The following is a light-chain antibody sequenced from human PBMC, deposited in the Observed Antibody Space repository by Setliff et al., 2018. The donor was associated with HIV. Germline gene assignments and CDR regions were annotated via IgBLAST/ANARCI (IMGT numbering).Light chain of an antibody. CDR2: YDH. CDR1: NIGIKS. CDR3: QVWDSSSDHYV. Sequence: ELAQRPSVSVAPGKTARITCGGDNIGIKSVHWYQQKPGQAPVVVMYYDHDRPTWIPERFSGSNSGNTATLTISRVEVGDEADYYCQVWDSSSDHYVFGSGTKVTVL. V-gene: IGLV3-21*04. J-gene: IGLJ1*01.